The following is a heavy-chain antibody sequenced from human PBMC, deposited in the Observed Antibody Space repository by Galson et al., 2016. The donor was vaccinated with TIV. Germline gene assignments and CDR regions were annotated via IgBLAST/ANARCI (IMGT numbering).Heavy chain of an antibody. J-gene: IGHJ3*01. Sequence: QSGAEVKKPGESLKISSKGSGYNFPIYWIGWVRQMPGKGFEWLGIIFPNDSDIRYSPYFRGLVTMSADKSTSTAYLQCSSLKASDTAMYYCARMSLLAALDVGGQGTMVIVSS. CDR3: ARMSLLAALDV. V-gene: IGHV5-51*03. CDR1: GYNFPIYW. CDR2: IFPNDSDI. D-gene: IGHD3-3*01.